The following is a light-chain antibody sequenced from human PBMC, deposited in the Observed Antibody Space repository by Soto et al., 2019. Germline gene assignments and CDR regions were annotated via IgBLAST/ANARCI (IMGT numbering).Light chain of an antibody. V-gene: IGKV3-11*01. CDR2: DAS. Sequence: EIVLTQSPATLSLSPGETATLSCRASQSVSRYLAWYQQRPGQAPRLLIYDASSRATGVPARFSGSGSGTDFTRTISSLEPEDCAVYYCQQRTDWPLTFGGGTKVEIK. J-gene: IGKJ4*01. CDR3: QQRTDWPLT. CDR1: QSVSRY.